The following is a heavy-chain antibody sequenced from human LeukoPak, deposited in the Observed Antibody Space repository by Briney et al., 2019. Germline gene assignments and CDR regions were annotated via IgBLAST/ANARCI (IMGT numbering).Heavy chain of an antibody. CDR2: IYSGGST. V-gene: IGHV3-53*01. D-gene: IGHD6-13*01. J-gene: IGHJ6*02. CDR1: GFTVSSNY. Sequence: PGGSLRLSCAASGFTVSSNYMSWVRQAPGKGLEWVSVIYSGGSTYYADSVKGRFTISRDNSKNTLYLQMNSLRAEDTAVYYCARMSSSSRGGMDVWGQGTTVTVPS. CDR3: ARMSSSSRGGMDV.